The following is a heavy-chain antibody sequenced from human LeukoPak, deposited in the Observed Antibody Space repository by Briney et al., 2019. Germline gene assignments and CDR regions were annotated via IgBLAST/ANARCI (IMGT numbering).Heavy chain of an antibody. J-gene: IGHJ4*02. CDR1: GFTFSDYE. Sequence: GGSLRLSCAASGFTFSDYEMNWVRQAPGKGLEWVAVISYDGSNKYYGDSVKGRFTISRDNSKNTLYLQMNSLRAEDTAVYHCARDIGYHDSSGYYQYYFDYWGQGTLVTVSS. D-gene: IGHD3-22*01. CDR3: ARDIGYHDSSGYYQYYFDY. CDR2: ISYDGSNK. V-gene: IGHV3-33*08.